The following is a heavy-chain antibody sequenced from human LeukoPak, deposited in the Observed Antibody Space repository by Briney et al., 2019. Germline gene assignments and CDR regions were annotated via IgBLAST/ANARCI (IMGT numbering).Heavy chain of an antibody. CDR1: GYTFTGYY. CDR2: INPNSGGT. D-gene: IGHD3-22*01. CDR3: ARASEVVVITEGSFDP. V-gene: IGHV1-2*02. J-gene: IGHJ5*02. Sequence: ASVKVSCKASGYTFTGYYMHWVRQAPGQGLEWMGWINPNSGGTNYAQNFQGRVTVTRDTSISTAYMELSRLRSDDTAVYYCARASEVVVITEGSFDPWGQGTLVTVSS.